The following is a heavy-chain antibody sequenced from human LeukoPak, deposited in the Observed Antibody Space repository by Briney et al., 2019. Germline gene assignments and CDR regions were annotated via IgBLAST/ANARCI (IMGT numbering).Heavy chain of an antibody. J-gene: IGHJ4*02. D-gene: IGHD6-13*01. CDR2: ISWNSGSI. CDR3: SSWQPLDY. V-gene: IGHV3-9*01. Sequence: GGSLRLSCAASGFTFDDYAMHWVRQAPGKGLEWVSGISWNSGSIGYADSVKGRFTISRDNAKNSLYLQMNSLRAEDTAVYYCSSWQPLDYWGQGTLVTVSS. CDR1: GFTFDDYA.